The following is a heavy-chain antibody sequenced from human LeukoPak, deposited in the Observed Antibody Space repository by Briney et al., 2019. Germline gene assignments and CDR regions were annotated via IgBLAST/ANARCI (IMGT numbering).Heavy chain of an antibody. J-gene: IGHJ4*02. V-gene: IGHV3-23*01. Sequence: PGGSLRLSCAASGFTFSKYVMRWVRQAPGKGLEWVSAISTGGGSTYYAASVKGRFTISRDNSKNTLYLQMNSLRAEDTAVYYCAKDARAYGSGPLDYWGQGTLVTVSP. CDR3: AKDARAYGSGPLDY. D-gene: IGHD3-10*01. CDR2: ISTGGGST. CDR1: GFTFSKYV.